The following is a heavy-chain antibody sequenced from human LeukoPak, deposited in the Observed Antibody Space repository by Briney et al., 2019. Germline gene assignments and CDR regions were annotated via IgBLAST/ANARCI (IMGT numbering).Heavy chain of an antibody. V-gene: IGHV4-59*01. CDR2: IYYSGST. CDR3: ARFSGYDGLWFDP. J-gene: IGHJ5*02. Sequence: SETLSLTSTVSGGSISSYYWSWIRQPPGKGLEWIGYIYYSGSTNYNPSLKSRVTISVDTSKNQFSLKLSSVTAADTAVYYCARFSGYDGLWFDPWGQGTLVTVSS. CDR1: GGSISSYY. D-gene: IGHD5-12*01.